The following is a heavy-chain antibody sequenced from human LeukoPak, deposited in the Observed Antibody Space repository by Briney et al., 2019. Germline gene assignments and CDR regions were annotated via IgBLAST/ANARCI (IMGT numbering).Heavy chain of an antibody. V-gene: IGHV1-3*01. CDR3: ATQIYGDYSYYYYGMDV. D-gene: IGHD4-17*01. CDR2: INAGNGNT. Sequence: GASVKVSCKASGYTFTSYAMHWVRQAPGQRLEWMGWINAGNGNTKYSQKFQGRVTITRDTSASTAYMELSSLRSEDTAVYYCATQIYGDYSYYYYGMDVWGQGTTVTVSS. J-gene: IGHJ6*02. CDR1: GYTFTSYA.